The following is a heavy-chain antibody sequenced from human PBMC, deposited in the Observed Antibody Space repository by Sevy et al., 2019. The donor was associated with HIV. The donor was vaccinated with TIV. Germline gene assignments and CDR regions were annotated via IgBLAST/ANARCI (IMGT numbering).Heavy chain of an antibody. Sequence: GGSLRLSCAASGFTFSSYEMNWVRQAPGKGLEWVSYISSSGSTIYYEDSVKGRFTISRDNAKNSLYLQMNSLRAEDTAVYYCAREIRPRQWLTGGCYFDYWGQGTLVTVSS. J-gene: IGHJ4*02. V-gene: IGHV3-48*03. D-gene: IGHD7-27*01. CDR1: GFTFSSYE. CDR2: ISSSGSTI. CDR3: AREIRPRQWLTGGCYFDY.